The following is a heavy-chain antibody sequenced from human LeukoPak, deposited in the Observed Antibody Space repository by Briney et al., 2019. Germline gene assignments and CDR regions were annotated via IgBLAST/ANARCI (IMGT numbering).Heavy chain of an antibody. CDR3: ARGWGSTLNYWYFDL. Sequence: SETLSLTCTVSGGSISSYYWSWIRQPPGEGLEWIGYIYYSGSTNYNPSLKSRVSVSVDTSKTQFSLKLSSVTAADTAVYYCARGWGSTLNYWYFDLWGRGTLVTVSS. J-gene: IGHJ2*01. CDR2: IYYSGST. V-gene: IGHV4-59*01. CDR1: GGSISSYY. D-gene: IGHD7-27*01.